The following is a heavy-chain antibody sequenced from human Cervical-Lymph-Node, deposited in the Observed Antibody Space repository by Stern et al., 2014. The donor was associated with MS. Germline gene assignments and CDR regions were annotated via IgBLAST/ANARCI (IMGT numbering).Heavy chain of an antibody. V-gene: IGHV1-18*01. CDR3: ARDPRVAVAGTGGGFDP. J-gene: IGHJ5*02. D-gene: IGHD6-19*01. CDR1: GYRFTDYG. Sequence: DQLVESGAEVKKPGASVKVSCKSSGYRFTDYGISWVRQAPGQGLEWMGWISGYNDNTNYVEKFQGRVTMTTDTSTSTAYMELRSLTSDDTAVYYCARDPRVAVAGTGGGFDPWGQGTLVTVSS. CDR2: ISGYNDNT.